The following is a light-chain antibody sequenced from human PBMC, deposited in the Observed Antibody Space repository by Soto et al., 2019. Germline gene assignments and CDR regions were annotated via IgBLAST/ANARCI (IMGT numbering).Light chain of an antibody. Sequence: QSALTQPASVSGSPGQSIAISCTGTSSDIGAYNYVSWYQQHPGKAPKLIIYDVSYRPSGVSNRFSASKSGNTASLTISGLQADDEADYYCSSYTSSSTVVFGGGTKLTVL. CDR2: DVS. J-gene: IGLJ2*01. CDR1: SSDIGAYNY. V-gene: IGLV2-14*01. CDR3: SSYTSSSTVV.